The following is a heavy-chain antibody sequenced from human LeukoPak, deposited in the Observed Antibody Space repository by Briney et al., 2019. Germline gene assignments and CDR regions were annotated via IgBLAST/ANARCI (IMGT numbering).Heavy chain of an antibody. V-gene: IGHV3-21*01. D-gene: IGHD3-16*01. CDR3: AASLGDYYYGMDV. CDR1: GFTFSSYI. J-gene: IGHJ6*02. CDR2: ISSSSSYM. Sequence: PGGSLRLSCAASGFTFSSYIMNWVRQAPGKGLEWVSSISSSSSYMYYADSVKGRFTISRDNAKNSLYLQMNSLRAEDTAVYYCAASLGDYYYGMDVWGQGTTVTVSS.